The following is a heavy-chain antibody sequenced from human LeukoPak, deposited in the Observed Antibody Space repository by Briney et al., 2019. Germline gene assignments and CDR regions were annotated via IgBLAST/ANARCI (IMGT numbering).Heavy chain of an antibody. V-gene: IGHV3-7*01. J-gene: IGHJ4*02. CDR2: MKQDGSET. Sequence: GGSLRLSCAASGFTFSSYVMHWVRQAPGKGLEWVANMKQDGSETYYVDSVKGRFTISRDNAKNSLYLQMNSLRAEDTAVYYCARDKIVGATHFDYWGQGALVTVSS. D-gene: IGHD1-26*01. CDR1: GFTFSSYV. CDR3: ARDKIVGATHFDY.